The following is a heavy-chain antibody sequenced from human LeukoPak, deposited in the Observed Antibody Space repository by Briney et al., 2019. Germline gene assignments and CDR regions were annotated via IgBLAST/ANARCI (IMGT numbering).Heavy chain of an antibody. CDR3: ARGLLQFWNGYTADVFDI. CDR1: GYTLTSYD. Sequence: GASVKVSCKASGYTLTSYDINWVRQATGQGLEWMGRTNTNSGNTDYAQKFQGRVTMTRNTSISTVYMELSSLKSEDTAVYYCARGLLQFWNGYTADVFDIWGQGTMVTVSS. V-gene: IGHV1-8*01. J-gene: IGHJ3*02. CDR2: TNTNSGNT. D-gene: IGHD3-3*01.